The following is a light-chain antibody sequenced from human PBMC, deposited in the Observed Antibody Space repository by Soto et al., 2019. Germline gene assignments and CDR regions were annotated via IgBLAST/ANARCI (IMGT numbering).Light chain of an antibody. V-gene: IGLV2-23*01. J-gene: IGLJ2*01. CDR2: EGS. Sequence: QSALTQPASVSGSHGQSITISCTGTSSDVGSYNLVSWYQQHPGKAPKLMIYEGSKRPSGVSNRFSGSKSGNTASLTISGLQAEDEADYYCCSYAGSPYVVFGGGTKLTVL. CDR1: SSDVGSYNL. CDR3: CSYAGSPYVV.